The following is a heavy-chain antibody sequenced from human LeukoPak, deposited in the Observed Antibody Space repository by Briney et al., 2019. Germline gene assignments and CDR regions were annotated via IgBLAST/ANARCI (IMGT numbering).Heavy chain of an antibody. CDR2: IWYDGRNQ. CDR3: ARDKGGVSSPGTFDI. CDR1: GFTFSTYG. V-gene: IGHV3-33*08. J-gene: IGHJ3*02. Sequence: GGSLRLSCAASGFTFSTYGMHWVRQAPGKGLEWVAVIWYDGRNQYSADSLKGRFPISRDNSKNTLYLQMNSLRAEDTAVYYCARDKGGVSSPGTFDIWGQGTMVTVSS. D-gene: IGHD3-16*02.